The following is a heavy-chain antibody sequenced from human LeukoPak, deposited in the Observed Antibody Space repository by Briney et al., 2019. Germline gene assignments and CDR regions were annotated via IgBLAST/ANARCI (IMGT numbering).Heavy chain of an antibody. CDR3: AEDGDRDGYNYADY. D-gene: IGHD5-24*01. CDR2: ISYDERNK. V-gene: IGHV3-30*18. Sequence: GGSLRLSCAASGFTFSNYGMHWVRQAPGKGLEWVALISYDERNKFYVDSVKGRFTISRDNSKNTLYPQMNSLRADDTAVYHCAEDGDRDGYNYADYWGQGTLVTVSS. J-gene: IGHJ4*02. CDR1: GFTFSNYG.